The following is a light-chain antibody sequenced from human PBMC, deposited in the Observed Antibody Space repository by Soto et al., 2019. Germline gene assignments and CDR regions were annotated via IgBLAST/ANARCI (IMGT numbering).Light chain of an antibody. CDR3: QQYDTYPRT. V-gene: IGKV1-5*01. Sequence: DTQMTQSPSTLSASVGDRLTITCRASQSISGWLAWYQQKPGKAPKLLIYAASNLESGVPSRFSGSGSGSEFTLTISSLQPDDFATYYCQQYDTYPRTFGQGTKVEIK. CDR1: QSISGW. CDR2: AAS. J-gene: IGKJ1*01.